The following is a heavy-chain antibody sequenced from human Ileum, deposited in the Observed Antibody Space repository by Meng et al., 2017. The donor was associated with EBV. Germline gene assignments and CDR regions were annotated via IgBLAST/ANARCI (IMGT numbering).Heavy chain of an antibody. CDR1: GGSVSSGTDY. J-gene: IGHJ4*02. D-gene: IGHD4-17*01. CDR3: ARHGPLNAYGDYLFDY. CDR2: IYYSGIT. Sequence: QLQLQESGPGLVQPSXXLSLTXXVSGGSVSSGTDYWGWVRQPPGKGLEWIGSIYYSGITYHKPSLRSRVTMSVDTSKNQVSLNLGSVTAADTAVYYCARHGPLNAYGDYLFDYGGQGTLVTVSS. V-gene: IGHV4-39*01.